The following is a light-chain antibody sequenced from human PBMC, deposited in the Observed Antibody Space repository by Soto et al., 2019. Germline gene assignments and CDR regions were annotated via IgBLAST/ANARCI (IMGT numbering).Light chain of an antibody. V-gene: IGKV1-5*03. CDR1: QSISSW. J-gene: IGKJ5*01. Sequence: DLPMTQSPSTLSAYVGDRVTITCRASQSISSWLAWYQQKPGKAPKLLIYKASSLESGVPSRFSGSGSGTDFTLTISSLQPEDFATYYCQQSYNAPITFGQGTRLENK. CDR2: KAS. CDR3: QQSYNAPIT.